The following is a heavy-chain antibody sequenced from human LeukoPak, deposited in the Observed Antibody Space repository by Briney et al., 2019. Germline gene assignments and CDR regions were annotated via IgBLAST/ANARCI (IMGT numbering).Heavy chain of an antibody. V-gene: IGHV3-30*18. J-gene: IGHJ4*02. CDR1: GFTFSSYG. CDR2: ISYDGSNK. Sequence: PGGSLRLSCAASGFTFSSYGMHWVHQAPGKGLEWVAVISYDGSNKYYADSVKGRFTISRDNSKNTLYLQMNSLRAEDTAVYYCAKSYYDSSGYRGDFDYWGQGTLVTVSS. CDR3: AKSYYDSSGYRGDFDY. D-gene: IGHD3-22*01.